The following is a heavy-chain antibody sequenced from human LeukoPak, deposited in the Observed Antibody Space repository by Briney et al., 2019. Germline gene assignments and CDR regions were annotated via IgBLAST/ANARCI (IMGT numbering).Heavy chain of an antibody. CDR3: AKDQGYYYGSGSQS. D-gene: IGHD3-10*01. J-gene: IGHJ4*02. Sequence: GGSLRLSCAASGFTFSSYSMNWVRQAPGKGLEWVSYISSSSTTIHFADSVEGRFTISRDNAKSSLYLQMNSLRDEDTAVYYCAKDQGYYYGSGSQSWGQGTLVTVSS. V-gene: IGHV3-48*02. CDR2: ISSSSTTI. CDR1: GFTFSSYS.